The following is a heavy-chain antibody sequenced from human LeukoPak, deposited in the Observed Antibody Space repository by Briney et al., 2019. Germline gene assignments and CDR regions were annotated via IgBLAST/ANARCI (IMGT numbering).Heavy chain of an antibody. CDR1: GGTFSSYT. CDR2: IIPILGIA. J-gene: IGHJ6*03. CDR3: ARDRDIVVVPAASYYYYMDV. D-gene: IGHD2-2*01. V-gene: IGHV1-69*04. Sequence: SVKVSCKASGGTFSSYTISWVRQAPGQGLEWMGRIIPILGIANYAQKFQGRVTITADKSTSTAYMELSSLRSEDTAVYYCARDRDIVVVPAASYYYYMDVWGKGTTVTVSS.